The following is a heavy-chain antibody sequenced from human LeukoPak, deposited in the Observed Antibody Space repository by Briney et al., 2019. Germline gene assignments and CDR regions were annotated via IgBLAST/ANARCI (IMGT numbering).Heavy chain of an antibody. Sequence: GASVKVSCKASGYTFTGYYMHWVRQAPGQGLEWMGWINPNSGGTNYAQKFQGRVTMTRDTSISTAYMELSRLRSDDTAVYYCARPLEFYYDSSGNDAFDIWGQETMVTVSS. V-gene: IGHV1-2*02. J-gene: IGHJ3*02. CDR3: ARPLEFYYDSSGNDAFDI. D-gene: IGHD3-22*01. CDR1: GYTFTGYY. CDR2: INPNSGGT.